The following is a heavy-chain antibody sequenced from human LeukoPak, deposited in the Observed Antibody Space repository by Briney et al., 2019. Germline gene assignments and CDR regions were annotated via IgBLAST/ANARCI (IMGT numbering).Heavy chain of an antibody. J-gene: IGHJ4*02. D-gene: IGHD3-22*01. CDR3: AKVEGSGYYFDY. V-gene: IGHV3-23*01. CDR1: GFTFSNSA. CDR2: ISASGTST. Sequence: QPGGSLRLSCAASGFTFSNSAMSWVRQAPGRGLEWVSTISASGTSTYSADSVKGRFTFSRDNSKNTLYLQMNSLRAEDTAVYYCAKVEGSGYYFDYWGQGTLVTVSS.